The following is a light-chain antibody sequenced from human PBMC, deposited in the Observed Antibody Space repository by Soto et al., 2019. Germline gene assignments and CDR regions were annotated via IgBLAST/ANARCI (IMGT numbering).Light chain of an antibody. CDR3: QQYNNWPLT. V-gene: IGKV3-15*01. CDR2: GAS. J-gene: IGKJ1*01. CDR1: QSVSSN. Sequence: EIVMTQSPATLSVSPGERATLSCRASQSVSSNLARYQQKPGQAPRLLIYGASTRATGIPARFSGSGSGTKFTLTISSLQSEDFAVYYCQQYNNWPLTFGQGTKVEIK.